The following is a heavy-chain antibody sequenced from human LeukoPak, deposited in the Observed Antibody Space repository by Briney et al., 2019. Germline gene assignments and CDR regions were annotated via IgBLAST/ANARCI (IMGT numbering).Heavy chain of an antibody. Sequence: PSETLSLTCTVSGYSISSGYYWGWIRQPPGKGLEWIGRIYHSGSTYYNPSLKSRVTISVDTSKNQFSLKLSSVTAADTAVYYWARDSGYSYGFDYWGQGTLVTVSS. CDR2: IYHSGST. CDR1: GYSISSGYY. V-gene: IGHV4-38-2*02. J-gene: IGHJ4*02. D-gene: IGHD5-18*01. CDR3: ARDSGYSYGFDY.